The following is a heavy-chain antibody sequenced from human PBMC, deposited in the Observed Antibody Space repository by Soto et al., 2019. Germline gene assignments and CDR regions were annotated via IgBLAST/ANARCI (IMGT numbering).Heavy chain of an antibody. CDR2: IYSSGNN. J-gene: IGHJ5*02. D-gene: IGHD3-3*01. V-gene: IGHV4-4*07. Sequence: AETLCLTCSVSVGTISGYYWTWIRQPAGKGLEWIGRIYSSGNNKYNPSLQSRVTMSLDTSNNQFSLRLTSVTAADTAVYYCARGQRFSDWFDPWGQGTLVTVSS. CDR3: ARGQRFSDWFDP. CDR1: VGTISGYY.